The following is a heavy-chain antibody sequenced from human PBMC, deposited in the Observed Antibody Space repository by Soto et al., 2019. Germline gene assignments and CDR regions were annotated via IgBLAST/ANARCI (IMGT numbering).Heavy chain of an antibody. V-gene: IGHV3-21*01. CDR3: ARAREYCSGGSCYSGDYYYGMDV. Sequence: GSLRLSCAASGFTFSSYSMNWVRQAPGKGLEWVSSISSSSSYIYYADSVKGRFTISRDNAKNSLYLQMNSLRAEDTAVYYCARAREYCSGGSCYSGDYYYGMDVWGQGTTVTVSS. CDR2: ISSSSSYI. D-gene: IGHD2-15*01. CDR1: GFTFSSYS. J-gene: IGHJ6*02.